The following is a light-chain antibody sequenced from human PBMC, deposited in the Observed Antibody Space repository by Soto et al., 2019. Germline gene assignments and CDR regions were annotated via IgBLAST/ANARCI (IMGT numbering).Light chain of an antibody. CDR1: GTDVGQYNY. J-gene: IGLJ2*01. V-gene: IGLV2-8*01. Sequence: QSALTQPPSASGSPGQSVTISCTGAGTDVGQYNYVSWYQQHPGKAPKLLIHHVSRRPSGVPARSSGSKSGNTASLTVSGLQTEDEADYYCSSYGGFNNVLFGGGTKVTVL. CDR2: HVS. CDR3: SSYGGFNNVL.